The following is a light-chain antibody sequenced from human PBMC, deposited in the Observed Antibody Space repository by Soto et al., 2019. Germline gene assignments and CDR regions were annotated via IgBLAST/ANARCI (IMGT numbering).Light chain of an antibody. Sequence: DIQMTQSPSTRSASVGDRVTITCRASQSLTSWLTWYQQKPGKAPKFLLYNTSIVESGVPSRFSGSGSGTEFTLTISSLQPDDFATYYCQHYDNYLWTFGQGTKVEIK. CDR2: NTS. CDR3: QHYDNYLWT. V-gene: IGKV1-5*03. CDR1: QSLTSW. J-gene: IGKJ1*01.